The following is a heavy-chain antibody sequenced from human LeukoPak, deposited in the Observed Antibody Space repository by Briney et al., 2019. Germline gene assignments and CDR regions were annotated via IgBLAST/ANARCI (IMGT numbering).Heavy chain of an antibody. CDR2: INAGNGNT. V-gene: IGHV1-3*01. Sequence: ASVKVSCKASGYTFTSYAMHWVRQAPGQRLEWMGWINAGNGNTKYSQKLQGRVTMTTDTSTSTAYMELRSLRSDDTAVYYCARDLHTYYYDSSGYYPDYWGQGTLVTVSS. CDR1: GYTFTSYA. D-gene: IGHD3-22*01. CDR3: ARDLHTYYYDSSGYYPDY. J-gene: IGHJ4*02.